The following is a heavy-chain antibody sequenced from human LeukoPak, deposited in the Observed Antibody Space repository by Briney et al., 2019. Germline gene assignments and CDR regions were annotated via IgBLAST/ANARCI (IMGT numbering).Heavy chain of an antibody. J-gene: IGHJ4*02. CDR2: ISWDGGST. CDR3: AKDSAAVARQFDY. V-gene: IGHV3-43D*03. D-gene: IGHD6-19*01. Sequence: GGSLRLSCAASGFTFNDYAMHWVRQAPGKGLEWVSLISWDGGSTYYADSVKGRFTISRDNSKNSLYLQMNSLRAEDTALYYCAKDSAAVARQFDYWGQGTLVTVSS. CDR1: GFTFNDYA.